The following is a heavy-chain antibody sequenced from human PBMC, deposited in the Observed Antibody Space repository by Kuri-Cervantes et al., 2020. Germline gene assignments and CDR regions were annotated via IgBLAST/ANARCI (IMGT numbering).Heavy chain of an antibody. CDR3: VRHEGVRNSLVDYYYMDV. CDR1: GGSISSSSYY. Sequence: SETLSLTCTVSGGSISSSSYYWGWIRQPPGKGLEWIGEINRSGSTNYNPSLKSRVIISVDTSKNQFSLKLSSVTAADTAVYYCVRHEGVRNSLVDYYYMDVWGKGTTVTVS. CDR2: INRSGST. J-gene: IGHJ6*03. D-gene: IGHD1-14*01. V-gene: IGHV4-39*01.